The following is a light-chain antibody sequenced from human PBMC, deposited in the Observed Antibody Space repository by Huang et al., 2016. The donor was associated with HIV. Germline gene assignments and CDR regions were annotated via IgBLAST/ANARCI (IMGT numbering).Light chain of an antibody. J-gene: IGKJ4*01. Sequence: EVVLTQSPATRSLSPGERATLSCRPSQSVTNYLAWYQQKPGQPPMLLSCEAANRATGVPARFSGSGSGTDFTLTISSLEPEDVAGYYCQQRGNWPPVTFGGGTKVEIK. V-gene: IGKV3-11*01. CDR3: QQRGNWPPVT. CDR2: EAA. CDR1: QSVTNY.